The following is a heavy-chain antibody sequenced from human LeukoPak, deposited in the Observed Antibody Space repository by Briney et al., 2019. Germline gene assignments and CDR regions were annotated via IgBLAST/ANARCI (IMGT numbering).Heavy chain of an antibody. V-gene: IGHV3-21*01. CDR2: ISSASDYI. CDR3: ARLIAVAGHPSDY. Sequence: GGSLRLSCAASGFTFSTHSMNWVRQAPGKGLEWVSSISSASDYINYADSTKGRFTISRDNGKNSLYLQMNSLRAEDTAVYYCARLIAVAGHPSDYWGQGTLVTVSS. CDR1: GFTFSTHS. D-gene: IGHD6-19*01. J-gene: IGHJ4*02.